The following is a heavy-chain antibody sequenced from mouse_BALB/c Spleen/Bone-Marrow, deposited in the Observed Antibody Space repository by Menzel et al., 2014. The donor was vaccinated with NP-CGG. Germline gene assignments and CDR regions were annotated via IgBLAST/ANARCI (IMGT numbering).Heavy chain of an antibody. CDR3: ARGGHGSY. CDR1: GYAFTNYL. D-gene: IGHD2-2*01. V-gene: IGHV1-54*03. CDR2: INPGSGGT. Sequence: QVQLQQSGAELVRPGTSVKVSCKASGYAFTNYLIEWVKQRPGQGLEWIGVINPGSGGTNYNEKFKGKATLTADNSSNTAYMHLSSLTSDDSAVYFCARGGHGSYWGQGTTLTVPS. J-gene: IGHJ2*01.